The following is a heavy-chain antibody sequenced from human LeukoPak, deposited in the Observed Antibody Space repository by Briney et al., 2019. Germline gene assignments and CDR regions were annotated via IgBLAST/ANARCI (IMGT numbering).Heavy chain of an antibody. CDR1: GFTFSSYS. CDR3: ARDFHGMDV. J-gene: IGHJ6*02. Sequence: PGGSLRLYCAASGFTFSSYSVNWVRQAPGKGLAWVSSISGSGRYVFYADSLKGRFTVSRDNAKNSLYLQMNSLRAEDTAVYYCARDFHGMDVWGQGTTVTVSS. V-gene: IGHV3-21*01. CDR2: ISGSGRYV.